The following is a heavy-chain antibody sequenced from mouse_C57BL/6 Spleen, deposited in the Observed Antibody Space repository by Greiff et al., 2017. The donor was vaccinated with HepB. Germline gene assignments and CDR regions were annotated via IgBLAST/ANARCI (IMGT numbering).Heavy chain of an antibody. Sequence: EVKLQESGPGLVKPSQSLSLTCSVTGYSITSGYYWNWIRQFPGNKLEWMGYISYDGSNNYNPSLKNRISITRDTSKNQFFLKLNSVTTEDTATYYCARGRYDYDRGGFDYWGQGTTLTVSS. CDR3: ARGRYDYDRGGFDY. V-gene: IGHV3-6*01. D-gene: IGHD2-4*01. J-gene: IGHJ2*01. CDR2: ISYDGSN. CDR1: GYSITSGYY.